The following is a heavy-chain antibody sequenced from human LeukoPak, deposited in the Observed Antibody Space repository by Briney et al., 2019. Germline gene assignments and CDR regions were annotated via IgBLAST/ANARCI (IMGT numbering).Heavy chain of an antibody. J-gene: IGHJ4*02. CDR1: GGTFGSYA. CDR3: ASRLYCSNTRCRNFPFAY. D-gene: IGHD2-2*01. V-gene: IGHV1-69*05. Sequence: GASVKVSCKASGGTFGSYAISWVRQAPGQGLEWMGRIIPIFGTANYAQKFQGRVTITTDESTSTAYMELSSLRSEDTAIYYCASRLYCSNTRCRNFPFAYWGQGTLVTVSS. CDR2: IIPIFGTA.